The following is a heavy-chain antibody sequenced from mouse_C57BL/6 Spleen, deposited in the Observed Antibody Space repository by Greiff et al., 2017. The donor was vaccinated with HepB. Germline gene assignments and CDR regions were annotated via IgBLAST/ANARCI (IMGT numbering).Heavy chain of an antibody. CDR2: IDPETGGT. CDR3: TTQKLRGVMDY. CDR1: GYTFTDYE. D-gene: IGHD1-1*01. Sequence: QVQLQHSGAELVRPGASVTLSCKASGYTFTDYEMHWVKQTPVHGLEWIGAIDPETGGTAYNQKFKGKAILTADKSSSTAYMELRSLTSEDSAVYYCTTQKLRGVMDYWGQGTSVTVSS. V-gene: IGHV1-15*01. J-gene: IGHJ4*01.